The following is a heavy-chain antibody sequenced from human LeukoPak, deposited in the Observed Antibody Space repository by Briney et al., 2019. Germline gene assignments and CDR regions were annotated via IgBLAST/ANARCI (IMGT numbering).Heavy chain of an antibody. Sequence: GGCLRLSCAASGFTFSSYGMSWVRQAPDKGLEWVSTISGSGGGTYYADSVKGRFTISRDDSKNTLYLQMNSLRAEDTAVYYCVKDLGRYRNNCFDYWGQGTLVTVSS. D-gene: IGHD1-26*01. J-gene: IGHJ4*02. V-gene: IGHV3-23*01. CDR2: ISGSGGGT. CDR1: GFTFSSYG. CDR3: VKDLGRYRNNCFDY.